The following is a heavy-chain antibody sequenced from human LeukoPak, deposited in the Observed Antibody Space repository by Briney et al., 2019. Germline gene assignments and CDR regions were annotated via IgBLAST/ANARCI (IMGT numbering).Heavy chain of an antibody. J-gene: IGHJ4*02. D-gene: IGHD3-10*01. CDR2: ISSSAGST. CDR1: GFTFNRCW. CDR3: AKYRPRDGDFDY. Sequence: GILRLSCVVSGFTFNRCWMNWVRQAPGKGLEWVSAISSSAGSTYYADSVKGRFTISRDNSKNTLYLQMNSLRAEDTAVYYCAKYRPRDGDFDYWGQGTLVTVSS. V-gene: IGHV3-23*01.